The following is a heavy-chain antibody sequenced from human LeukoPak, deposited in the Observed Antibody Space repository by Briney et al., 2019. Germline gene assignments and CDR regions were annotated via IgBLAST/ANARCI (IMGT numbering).Heavy chain of an antibody. CDR3: AKDITMIVVVTGDY. D-gene: IGHD3-22*01. V-gene: IGHV3-23*01. J-gene: IGHJ4*02. CDR1: GFTFSSYA. Sequence: PGGSLRLSCAASGFTFSSYAMRWVRQAPGKGLEWVSAISGSGGSTYYADSVKGRFTISRDNSKNTLYLQMNSLRAEDTAVYYCAKDITMIVVVTGDYWGQGTLVTVSS. CDR2: ISGSGGST.